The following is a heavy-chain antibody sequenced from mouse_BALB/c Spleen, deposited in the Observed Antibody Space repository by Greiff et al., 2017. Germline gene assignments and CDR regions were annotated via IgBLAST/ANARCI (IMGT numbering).Heavy chain of an antibody. V-gene: IGHV1S81*02. CDR3: ARRRGYYFDY. CDR2: INPSNGRT. Sequence: QVQLQQPGAELVKPGASVKLSCKASGYTFTSYWMHWVKQRPGQGLEWIGEINPSNGRTNYNEKFKSKATLTVDKSSSTAYMQLSSLTSEDSAVYYCARRRGYYFDYWGQGTTLTVSS. CDR1: GYTFTSYW. J-gene: IGHJ2*01.